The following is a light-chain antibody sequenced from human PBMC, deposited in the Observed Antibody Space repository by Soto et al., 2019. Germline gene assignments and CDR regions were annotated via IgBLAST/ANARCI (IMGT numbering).Light chain of an antibody. J-gene: IGKJ4*01. Sequence: EIVLTQSPATLSLSPGERATLSCRASQSVSSYLAWYQQRPGQAPRLLIYDASNRATGIPGRFSGSGSGTDFTLTISSLEPEDFAVYYCQQRSNWPLTFGGGTKVEIK. CDR2: DAS. CDR1: QSVSSY. V-gene: IGKV3-11*01. CDR3: QQRSNWPLT.